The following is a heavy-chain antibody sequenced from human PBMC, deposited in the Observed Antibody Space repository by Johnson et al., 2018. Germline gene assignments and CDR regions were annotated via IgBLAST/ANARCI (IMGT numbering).Heavy chain of an antibody. CDR3: ARDVTRVRDWYYYMDG. J-gene: IGHJ6*03. Sequence: QLVESGGGVVQPGRSLRLSCAASGFTFSSYAMHWVRQAPGKGLEWVAVISYDGSNKYYADSVKGRFTISRDNSKNTLYLQMNSLRAGDTVVYYCARDVTRVRDWYYYMDGWGKGTTVTV. CDR2: ISYDGSNK. D-gene: IGHD3/OR15-3a*01. CDR1: GFTFSSYA. V-gene: IGHV3-30-3*01.